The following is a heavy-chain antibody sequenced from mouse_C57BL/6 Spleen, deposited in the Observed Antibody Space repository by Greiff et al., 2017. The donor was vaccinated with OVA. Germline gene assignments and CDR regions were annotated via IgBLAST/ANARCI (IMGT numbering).Heavy chain of an antibody. CDR1: GYTFTSYW. CDR2: IHPNSGST. J-gene: IGHJ4*01. D-gene: IGHD2-10*01. Sequence: VQLQQPGAELVKPGASVKLSCKASGYTFTSYWMHWVKQRPGQGLEWIGMIHPNSGSTNYNEKFKGKATLTADKSSSTAYMQLSSLTSEDSAVYYCARRDPTGALDYWGQGTSVTVSS. CDR3: ARRDPTGALDY. V-gene: IGHV1-64*01.